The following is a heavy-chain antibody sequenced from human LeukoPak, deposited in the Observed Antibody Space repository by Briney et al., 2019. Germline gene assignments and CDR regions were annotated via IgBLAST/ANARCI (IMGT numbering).Heavy chain of an antibody. CDR1: GGSISSSNW. D-gene: IGHD2-2*01. CDR3: ARTTEGYCRSTSCYGFYYSYYMDV. CDR2: IHHSGST. J-gene: IGHJ6*03. V-gene: IGHV4-4*02. Sequence: SGTLSLTCAVSGGSISSSNWWSWVRQPPGKGLEWIGEIHHSGSTNYNPSLKSRVTISVDKSKNQFSLKLSSVTAADTAVYYCARTTEGYCRSTSCYGFYYSYYMDVWGKGTTVTISS.